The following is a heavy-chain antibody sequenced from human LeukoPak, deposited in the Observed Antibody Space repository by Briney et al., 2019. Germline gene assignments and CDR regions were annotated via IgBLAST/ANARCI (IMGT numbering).Heavy chain of an antibody. V-gene: IGHV7-4-1*02. Sequence: ASVKVSCKAPGYTFTTYAMNWVRQAPGQGLEWMGWINTNTGNPTYAQDFTGRFVFSLDTSVSTAYLQISSLKAEDTAVYYCARESPIITPPFDYWGQGTLVTVSS. CDR3: ARESPIITPPFDY. CDR2: INTNTGNP. CDR1: GYTFTTYA. D-gene: IGHD3-10*01. J-gene: IGHJ4*02.